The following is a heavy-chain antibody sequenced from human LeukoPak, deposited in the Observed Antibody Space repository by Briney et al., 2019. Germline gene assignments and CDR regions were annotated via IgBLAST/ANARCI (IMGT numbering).Heavy chain of an antibody. D-gene: IGHD3-22*01. CDR1: GYTFTSYD. CDR2: MNPNSGNT. CDR3: ATLFNYYDSSGYYYGSKSDAFDI. V-gene: IGHV1-8*03. Sequence: ASVKVSCKASGYTFTSYDINWVRQATGQGLEWMGWMNPNSGNTGYAQKFQGRVTITRNTSISTAYMELSSLRSKDTAVYYCATLFNYYDSSGYYYGSKSDAFDIWGQGTMVTVSS. J-gene: IGHJ3*02.